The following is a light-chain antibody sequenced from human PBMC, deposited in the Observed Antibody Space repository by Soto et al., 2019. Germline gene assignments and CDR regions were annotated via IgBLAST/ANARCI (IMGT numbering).Light chain of an antibody. CDR3: QSYDSSLSGSEV. Sequence: QSVLTQPPSVSGAPGQRVTISCTGSSSNIGACNDVHWYQHLPGTAPKLLIYGNGNRPSGVPDRFSGSKSGTSASLAITGLQAEDEADYYCQSYDSSLSGSEVVGTGTKVPVL. CDR2: GNG. V-gene: IGLV1-40*01. CDR1: SSNIGACND. J-gene: IGLJ1*01.